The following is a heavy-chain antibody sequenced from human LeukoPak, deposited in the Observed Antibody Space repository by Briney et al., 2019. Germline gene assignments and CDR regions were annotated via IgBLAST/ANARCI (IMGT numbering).Heavy chain of an antibody. CDR2: TYYRSKWSH. J-gene: IGHJ4*02. Sequence: SQTLSLTCAISGDSVSSNRVTWNWIRQSPSRGLEWLGRTYYRSKWSHDYALSVKSRITINADTSKTQFPLQLNSVTPEDTAVYYCGRARDGVFDYWGQGTLVTVSS. D-gene: IGHD5-24*01. CDR1: GDSVSSNRVT. V-gene: IGHV6-1*01. CDR3: GRARDGVFDY.